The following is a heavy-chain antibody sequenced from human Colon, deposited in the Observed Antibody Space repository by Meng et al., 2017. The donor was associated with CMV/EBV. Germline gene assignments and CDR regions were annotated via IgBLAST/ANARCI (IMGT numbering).Heavy chain of an antibody. D-gene: IGHD3-10*01. Sequence: LTCAASGFTFSSYWMSWVRQAPGKGLEWVANIKQDGSEKYYVDSVKGRFPISRDNAKNSLYLQMNSLRAEDTAVYYCARDFDSGYYGSGSYNYFDYWGQGTLVTVSS. CDR2: IKQDGSEK. V-gene: IGHV3-7*01. CDR3: ARDFDSGYYGSGSYNYFDY. CDR1: GFTFSSYW. J-gene: IGHJ4*02.